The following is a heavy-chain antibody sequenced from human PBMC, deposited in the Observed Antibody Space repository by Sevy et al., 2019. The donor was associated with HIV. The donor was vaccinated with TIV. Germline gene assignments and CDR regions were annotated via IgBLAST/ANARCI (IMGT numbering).Heavy chain of an antibody. V-gene: IGHV4-30-4*01. Sequence: SETLSLTCTVSGGSISSGDYYWSWIRQPPGKGLEWIGYIYYSGSTYYNPSLKSRVTISVDTSKNQFSLKLSSLTAADTAVYYCARSHIVVVVAATEGAFDIWGQGTMVTVS. D-gene: IGHD2-15*01. J-gene: IGHJ3*02. CDR1: GGSISSGDYY. CDR3: ARSHIVVVVAATEGAFDI. CDR2: IYYSGST.